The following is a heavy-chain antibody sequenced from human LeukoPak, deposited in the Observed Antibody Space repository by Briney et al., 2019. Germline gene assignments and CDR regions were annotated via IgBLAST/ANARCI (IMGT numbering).Heavy chain of an antibody. CDR2: ISYDGSNK. CDR1: GFTFSSYA. CDR3: ARGGVTMVRGVLDY. V-gene: IGHV3-30*04. Sequence: PGGSLRLSCAASGFTFSSYAMHWVRQAPAKGLEWVAVISYDGSNKYYADSVKGRFTISRDNSKNTLYLQMNSLRAEDTAVYYCARGGVTMVRGVLDYWGQGTLVTVSS. D-gene: IGHD3-10*01. J-gene: IGHJ4*02.